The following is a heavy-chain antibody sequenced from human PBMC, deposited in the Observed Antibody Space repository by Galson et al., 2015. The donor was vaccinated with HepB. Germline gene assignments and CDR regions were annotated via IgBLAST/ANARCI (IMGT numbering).Heavy chain of an antibody. J-gene: IGHJ5*02. V-gene: IGHV1-69*06. CDR2: IIPIFGTA. CDR3: AREGRWLQFGP. D-gene: IGHD5-24*01. CDR1: GGTFSSYA. Sequence: SCKASGGTFSSYAISWVRQAPGQGLEWMGGIIPIFGTANYAQKFQGRVTITADKSTSTAYMELSSLRSEDTAVYYCAREGRWLQFGPWGQGTLVTVSS.